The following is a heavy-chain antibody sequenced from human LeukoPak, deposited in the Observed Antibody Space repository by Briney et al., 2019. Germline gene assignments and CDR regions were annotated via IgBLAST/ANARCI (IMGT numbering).Heavy chain of an antibody. CDR3: ARDDSSSPQYYGMDV. CDR1: GGSISSSSYY. J-gene: IGHJ6*02. Sequence: PSETLSLTCTVSGGSISSSSYYWGWIRQPPGKGLEWIGSIYYSGSTYYNPSLKSRVTISVDTSKNQFSLKLSSVTAADTAVYYCARDDSSSPQYYGMDVWGQGTTVTVSS. D-gene: IGHD6-6*01. V-gene: IGHV4-39*07. CDR2: IYYSGST.